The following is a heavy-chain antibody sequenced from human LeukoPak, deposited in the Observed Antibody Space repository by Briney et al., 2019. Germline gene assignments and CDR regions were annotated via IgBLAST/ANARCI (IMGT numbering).Heavy chain of an antibody. D-gene: IGHD3-16*01. J-gene: IGHJ4*02. V-gene: IGHV3-23*01. Sequence: PGRSLRLSCAVSGFTFSSDAMSGGRQAPGRGLGWVSGISGSVGSTYYADSVKCRFTISRDNYKNTLYLQMNSLRAEDTAVYYCAKGHYYDTRGPETNWGQGTLVTVSS. CDR3: AKGHYYDTRGPETN. CDR2: ISGSVGST. CDR1: GFTFSSDA.